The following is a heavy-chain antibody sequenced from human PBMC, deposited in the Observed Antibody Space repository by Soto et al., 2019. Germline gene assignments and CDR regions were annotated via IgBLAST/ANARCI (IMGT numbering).Heavy chain of an antibody. V-gene: IGHV1-3*01. Sequence: ASVVSCKASGYTFTSYAMHWVRQAPGQRLEWMGWINAGNGNTKYSQKFQGRVTITRDTSASTAYMELSSLRSEDTAVYYCARGRTTVVIGAFDIWGQGTMVTVSS. D-gene: IGHD4-17*01. CDR1: GYTFTSYA. CDR3: ARGRTTVVIGAFDI. J-gene: IGHJ3*02. CDR2: INAGNGNT.